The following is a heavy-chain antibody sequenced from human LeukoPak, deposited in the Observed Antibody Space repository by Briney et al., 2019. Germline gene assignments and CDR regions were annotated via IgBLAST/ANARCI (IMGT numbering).Heavy chain of an antibody. J-gene: IGHJ5*02. V-gene: IGHV3-66*01. CDR3: TRVRGPNWFDP. CDR2: IYSGGSGGST. Sequence: GGSLRLSCAASGLTATSNYMTWVRQAPGKGLEWVSVIYSGGSGGSTYYADSVKGRFTISRDNSKNTLYLQMNSLRVEDTAVYYCTRVRGPNWFDPWGQGTLVTVSS. D-gene: IGHD3-10*01. CDR1: GLTATSNY.